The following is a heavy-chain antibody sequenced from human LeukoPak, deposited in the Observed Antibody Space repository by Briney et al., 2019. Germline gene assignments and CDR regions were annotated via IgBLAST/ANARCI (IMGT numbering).Heavy chain of an antibody. CDR1: GGSISSSSYY. Sequence: SETLSLTCTVSGGSISSSSYYWGWIRQPPWKGLEWIGSIYYSGSTYYNPSLKSRVTISVDTSKNQFSLKLSSVTAADTAVYYCARGGLLNWFDPWGQGTLVTVSS. V-gene: IGHV4-39*07. J-gene: IGHJ5*02. D-gene: IGHD1-26*01. CDR2: IYYSGST. CDR3: ARGGLLNWFDP.